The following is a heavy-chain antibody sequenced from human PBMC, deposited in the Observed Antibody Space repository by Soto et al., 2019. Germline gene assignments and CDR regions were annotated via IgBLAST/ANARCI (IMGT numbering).Heavy chain of an antibody. D-gene: IGHD3-10*01. CDR2: ISSSGSTI. CDR3: ARQNRGYYYGSGSQYYFDY. V-gene: IGHV3-48*03. J-gene: IGHJ4*02. Sequence: EVQLVESGGGLVQPGGSLRLSCAASGFTFSSYEMNCVRQAPGKGLEWVSYISSSGSTIYYAHSVKGRFTISRDNAKNSLYLQMNSLRAEDTAVYYCARQNRGYYYGSGSQYYFDYWGQGTLVTVSS. CDR1: GFTFSSYE.